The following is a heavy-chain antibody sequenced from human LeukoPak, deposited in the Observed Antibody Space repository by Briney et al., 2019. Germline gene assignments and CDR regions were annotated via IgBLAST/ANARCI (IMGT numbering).Heavy chain of an antibody. CDR2: IYPRDSDT. CDR1: GYTFSNYC. J-gene: IGHJ3*01. CDR3: ARLDCSSDRCGRDTDAFDV. D-gene: IGHD6-19*01. V-gene: IGHV5-51*01. Sequence: GKSLKISCKGSGYTFSNYCIGWVRQMPGKGLESVGIIYPRDSDTRYSPSFEGQVTISSDKSISTAYLQWNSLKASDTGMYYCARLDCSSDRCGRDTDAFDVWGQGSMVTVSS.